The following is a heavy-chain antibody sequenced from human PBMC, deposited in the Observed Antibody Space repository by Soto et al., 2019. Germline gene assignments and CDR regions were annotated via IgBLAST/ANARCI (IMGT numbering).Heavy chain of an antibody. J-gene: IGHJ4*02. CDR1: GFTFSDHW. CDR3: TRGYCPGGSCYYEYFFDS. D-gene: IGHD2-15*01. CDR2: IKRDGSEE. V-gene: IGHV3-7*03. Sequence: EVHLVESGGGLVQPGGSLRVSCAASGFTFSDHWMSWVRQAPGKGLEFVANIKRDGSEEFHVDSVKGRFTISRDTANNALYLQMRSLGVEDTAVYYCTRGYCPGGSCYYEYFFDSWGQGTLVTVSS.